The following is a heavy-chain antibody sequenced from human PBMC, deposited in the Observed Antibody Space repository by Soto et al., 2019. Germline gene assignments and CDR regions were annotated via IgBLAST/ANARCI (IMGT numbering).Heavy chain of an antibody. CDR3: ARGPPSDISSGWYLWFDP. J-gene: IGHJ5*02. CDR2: INPSGGST. CDR1: RYTFTSYY. V-gene: IGHV1-46*01. Sequence: GASVKVSCKASRYTFTSYYMHWVRQAPGQGLEWMGIINPSGGSTSCAQKFQGRVTMTRDTSTSTVYMELSSLRSEDTAVYYCARGPPSDISSGWYLWFDPWGQGTLVTVSS. D-gene: IGHD6-19*01.